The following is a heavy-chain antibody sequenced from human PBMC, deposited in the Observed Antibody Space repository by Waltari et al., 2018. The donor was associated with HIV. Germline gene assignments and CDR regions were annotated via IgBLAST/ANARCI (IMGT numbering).Heavy chain of an antibody. J-gene: IGHJ6*02. V-gene: IGHV3-33*01. D-gene: IGHD6-19*01. CDR3: ARPLPRGGAVAGTPYYYYGMDV. Sequence: QVQLVESGGGVVQPGRSLRLSCAASGFTFSSYGMHWVRQAPGKGLEWVAVIWYDGSNKYYADSVKGRFTISRDNSKNTLYLQMNSLRAEDTAVYYCARPLPRGGAVAGTPYYYYGMDVWGQGTTVTVSS. CDR1: GFTFSSYG. CDR2: IWYDGSNK.